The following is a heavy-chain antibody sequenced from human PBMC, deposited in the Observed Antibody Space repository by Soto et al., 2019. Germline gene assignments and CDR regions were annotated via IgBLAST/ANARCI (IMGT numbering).Heavy chain of an antibody. CDR3: ARTETGYSSGCHDY. Sequence: QVQLVQSGAEVKKPGSSVKVSCKASGGTFSSYAISWVRQAPGQGLEWMGGINPNSGGTNYAQKFQGRVTMTRDTSISTAYMELSRLRSDDTAVYYCARTETGYSSGCHDYWGQGTLVTVSS. J-gene: IGHJ4*02. V-gene: IGHV1-2*02. D-gene: IGHD6-19*01. CDR1: GGTFSSYA. CDR2: INPNSGGT.